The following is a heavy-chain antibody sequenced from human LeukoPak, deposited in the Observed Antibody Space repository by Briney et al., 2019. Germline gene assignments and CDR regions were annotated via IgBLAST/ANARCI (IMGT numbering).Heavy chain of an antibody. D-gene: IGHD3-22*01. Sequence: GASVKVSCKASGGTFSSYAISWVRQAPGQGLEWMGRIIPIFGTANYAQKFQGGVTITTDESTSTAYMELSSLRSEDTAVYYCARESIGSGSRYYFDYWGQGTLVTVSS. CDR2: IIPIFGTA. V-gene: IGHV1-69*05. CDR3: ARESIGSGSRYYFDY. J-gene: IGHJ4*02. CDR1: GGTFSSYA.